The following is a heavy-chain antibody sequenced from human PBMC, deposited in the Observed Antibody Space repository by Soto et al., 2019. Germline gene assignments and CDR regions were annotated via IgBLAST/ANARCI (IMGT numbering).Heavy chain of an antibody. CDR2: VWFDGGDK. CDR3: ARLYCSASSCYSVGGFDI. CDR1: GFTFSTYG. Sequence: GGSLRLSCAASGFTFSTYGMHWVRQAPGKGLEWVALVWFDGGDKYSSDSVKGRFTISRDNSKNTLYLQMNSLRAEDTAVYYCARLYCSASSCYSVGGFDIWGQGTMVTVSS. D-gene: IGHD2-15*01. J-gene: IGHJ3*02. V-gene: IGHV3-33*01.